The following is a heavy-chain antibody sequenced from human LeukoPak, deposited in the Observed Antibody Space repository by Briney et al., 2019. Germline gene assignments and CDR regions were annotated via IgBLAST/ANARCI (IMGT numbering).Heavy chain of an antibody. CDR2: IKADGSAT. J-gene: IGHJ4*02. V-gene: IGHV3-74*01. D-gene: IGHD3-22*01. Sequence: GSLRLSCAASGFSFSDYWMHWVRQAPGKGLAWVSRIKADGSATAYANSVKGRFTISRDNTKNMLYLRMNSLRAEDTALYYCARDMDEYDSSGYSDTLDYWGQGTPVTVSA. CDR1: GFSFSDYW. CDR3: ARDMDEYDSSGYSDTLDY.